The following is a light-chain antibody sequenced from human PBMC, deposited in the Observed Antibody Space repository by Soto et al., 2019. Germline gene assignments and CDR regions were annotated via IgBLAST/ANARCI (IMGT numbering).Light chain of an antibody. CDR1: SSNIGAGYD. V-gene: IGLV1-40*01. CDR2: GNS. J-gene: IGLJ2*01. Sequence: QSVLTQPPSVSGAPGQRVTISCTGSSSNIGAGYDVHWYQQLPGTAPKLLIYGNSNRPSGVPDRFSGTKSGTSASLAITGLQVEDEADYCCQSYDSSLSGHVVFGGGTKVTVL. CDR3: QSYDSSLSGHVV.